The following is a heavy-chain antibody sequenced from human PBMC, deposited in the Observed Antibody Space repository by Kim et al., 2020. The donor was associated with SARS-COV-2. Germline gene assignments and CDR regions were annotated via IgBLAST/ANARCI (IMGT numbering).Heavy chain of an antibody. V-gene: IGHV4-28*01. CDR1: GYSISSSNW. D-gene: IGHD2-21*01. J-gene: IGHJ3*02. CDR2: IYYSGST. CDR3: ARFAYCGGDCDETNAFDI. Sequence: SETLSLTCAVSGYSISSSNWWGWIRQPPGKGLEWIGYIYYSGSTYYNPSLKSRVTMSVDTSKNQFSLKLSSVTAVDTAVYYCARFAYCGGDCDETNAFDIWGQGTMVTISS.